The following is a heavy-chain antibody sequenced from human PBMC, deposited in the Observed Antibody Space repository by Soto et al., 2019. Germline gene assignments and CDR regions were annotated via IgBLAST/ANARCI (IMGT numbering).Heavy chain of an antibody. J-gene: IGHJ4*02. V-gene: IGHV2-5*01. CDR2: IYWNDDK. CDR3: AHTFIVFLGPQYYDILTGYWDY. Sequence: QITLKESGPTLVKPTQPLTLTCTFSGFSLSTSGVGVGWIRQPPGKALEWLALIYWNDDKRYSPSLKSRLTITTDTPKNQVVLTMTNMDPVDTATYYCAHTFIVFLGPQYYDILTGYWDYWGQGTLVTVSS. CDR1: GFSLSTSGVG. D-gene: IGHD3-9*01.